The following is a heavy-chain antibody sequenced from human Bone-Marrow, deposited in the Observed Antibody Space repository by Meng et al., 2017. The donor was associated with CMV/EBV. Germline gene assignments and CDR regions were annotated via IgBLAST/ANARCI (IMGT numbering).Heavy chain of an antibody. D-gene: IGHD3-22*01. CDR1: GFTFSSYW. CDR3: ARRALDYYDSSGYYYVGWDYFDY. V-gene: IGHV3-7*01. CDR2: IKQDGSEK. Sequence: GESLKISCAASGFTFSSYWMSWVRQAPGKGLEWVANIKQDGSEKYYVDSVKGRFTISRDNAKNSLYLQMNSLRAEDTAVYYCARRALDYYDSSGYYYVGWDYFDYWGQGTLVTFYS. J-gene: IGHJ4*02.